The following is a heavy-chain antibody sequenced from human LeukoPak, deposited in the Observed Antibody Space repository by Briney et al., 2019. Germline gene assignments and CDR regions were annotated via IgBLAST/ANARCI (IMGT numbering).Heavy chain of an antibody. CDR2: IHTNDKT. CDR3: ARVSGTYFDH. Sequence: GGSLRLSCAASGFIVNGKYMSWVRQAPGKGLEWVSGIHTNDKTYYADSVKGRFTISRDNSKNTLFLQMNTLRAEDTAVYYCARVSGTYFDHWGQGTLVTVSS. D-gene: IGHD1-14*01. V-gene: IGHV3-53*01. J-gene: IGHJ4*02. CDR1: GFIVNGKY.